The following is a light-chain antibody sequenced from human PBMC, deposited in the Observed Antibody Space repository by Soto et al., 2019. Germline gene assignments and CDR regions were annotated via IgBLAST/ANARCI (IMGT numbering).Light chain of an antibody. CDR2: AAS. CDR1: QGISTY. V-gene: IGKV1-9*01. J-gene: IGKJ4*01. Sequence: IQLTQSPSSLSASIGDRVTITCRAGQGISTYLAWYQQKPRKAPKLLIYAASTLQSGVPSRFSGSGSGTDFTLTISSLQPEDFATYYCQQLHSYPLTFXGGTKVDIK. CDR3: QQLHSYPLT.